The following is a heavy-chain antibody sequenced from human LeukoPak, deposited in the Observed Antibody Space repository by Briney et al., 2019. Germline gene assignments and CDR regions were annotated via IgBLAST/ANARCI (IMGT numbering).Heavy chain of an antibody. J-gene: IGHJ4*02. CDR2: ISGSGGST. CDR1: GFTFSSYA. Sequence: GGSLRLSCAASGFTFSSYAMSWVRQAPGKGLEWVSAISGSGGSTYYADSVKGRFTISRDNSKNTLYLQMNSLKTEDTAVYYCTRLEGEKYSSSHENFDYWGQGTLVTVSS. CDR3: TRLEGEKYSSSHENFDY. D-gene: IGHD6-6*01. V-gene: IGHV3-23*01.